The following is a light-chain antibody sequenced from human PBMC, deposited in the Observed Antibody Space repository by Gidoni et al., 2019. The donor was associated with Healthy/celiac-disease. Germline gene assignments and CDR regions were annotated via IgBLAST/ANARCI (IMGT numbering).Light chain of an antibody. J-gene: IGKJ4*01. CDR1: QSISSY. CDR3: QQSYSTLT. V-gene: IGKV1-39*01. Sequence: EIQLTLAASSLSASVGDRVTITCRASQSISSYLNWYQQKPGKAPKLLIYAASSLQSGVPSRFSRSGSGTDFTLTITSLQPEDFATYYCQQSYSTLTFGGGTKVEIK. CDR2: AAS.